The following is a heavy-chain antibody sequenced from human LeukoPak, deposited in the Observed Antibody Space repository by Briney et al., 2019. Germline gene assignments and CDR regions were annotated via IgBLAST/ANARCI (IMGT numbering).Heavy chain of an antibody. CDR1: GFTVSSNY. D-gene: IGHD5-18*01. J-gene: IGHJ4*02. CDR2: INSDGSST. CDR3: GNLNTPMAY. Sequence: GGSLRLSCAASGFTVSSNYMSWVRQAPGKGLVWVSRINSDGSSTNYADSVRGRFTISRDNAKNTLFLQMNSLRDEDTAVYYCGNLNTPMAYWGQGALVTASS. V-gene: IGHV3-74*01.